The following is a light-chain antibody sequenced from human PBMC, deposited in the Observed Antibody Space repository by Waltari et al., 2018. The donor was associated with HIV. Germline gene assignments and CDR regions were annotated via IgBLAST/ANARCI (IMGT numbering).Light chain of an antibody. J-gene: IGKJ5*01. Sequence: ESVLTQSPATLSLSPGESATLSCRASQSVSNYLAWYQHKPGQSPRLLIYETSKRATGTAARFSGSGSGTDFSLTISSLEPEDVGVYYCQQRSNWPPITFGQGTRVEIK. CDR1: QSVSNY. CDR3: QQRSNWPPIT. V-gene: IGKV3-11*01. CDR2: ETS.